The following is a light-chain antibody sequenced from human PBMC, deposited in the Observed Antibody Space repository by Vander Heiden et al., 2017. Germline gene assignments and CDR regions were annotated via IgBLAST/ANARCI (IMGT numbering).Light chain of an antibody. CDR1: QSLLHSNGYNY. V-gene: IGKV2-28*01. CDR3: MQALQTPYT. Sequence: DIVMTQSPLSLPVTPGEPASTPCRSSQSLLHSNGYNYLDWYLQKPGQSPQLLIYLGSSRASGVPDRFSGSGSGTDFTLKISRVEAEDVGVYYCMQALQTPYTFGQGTKLEIK. J-gene: IGKJ2*01. CDR2: LGS.